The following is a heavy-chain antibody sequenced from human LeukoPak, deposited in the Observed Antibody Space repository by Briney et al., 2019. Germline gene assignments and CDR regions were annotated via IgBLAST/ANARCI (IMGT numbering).Heavy chain of an antibody. CDR2: INPGGSWT. D-gene: IGHD1-26*01. Sequence: ASVKVSCKASGYTFTRHYMHWVRQAPGQGLEWMGVINPGGSWTSYAQKFQGRVTMTRVMSTSTDYMELSSLRSEDTAVYYCARDNSVGDTAWWFDPWGQGTLVTVSS. CDR1: GYTFTRHY. V-gene: IGHV1-46*01. CDR3: ARDNSVGDTAWWFDP. J-gene: IGHJ5*02.